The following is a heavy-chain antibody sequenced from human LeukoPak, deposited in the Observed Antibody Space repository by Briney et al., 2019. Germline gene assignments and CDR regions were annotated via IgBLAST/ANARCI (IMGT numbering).Heavy chain of an antibody. CDR1: GYTFSNYW. J-gene: IGHJ4*02. CDR2: IYPGDSDT. D-gene: IGHD6-13*01. CDR3: ARKPGAAGPYYFDS. V-gene: IGHV5-51*01. Sequence: GESLKISCKGSGYTFSNYWIAWVRQTPGKGLEWMGIIYPGDSDTRYSPSFQGQVTISADKSITTAYLQWSSLKASDTAIYFCARKPGAAGPYYFDSWGQGSLVTVSS.